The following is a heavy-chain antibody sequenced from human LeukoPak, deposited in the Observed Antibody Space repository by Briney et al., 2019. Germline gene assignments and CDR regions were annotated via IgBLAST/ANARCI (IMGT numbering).Heavy chain of an antibody. CDR1: GYTFTGYY. Sequence: SVKVSCKASGYTFTGYYMHWVRQAPGQGLEWMGGIIPIFGTANYAQKFQGRVTITADESTSTAYMELSSLSSADTAVYYCARLEITTVTTSDYWGQGTLVTVSS. CDR3: ARLEITTVTTSDY. CDR2: IIPIFGTA. J-gene: IGHJ4*02. V-gene: IGHV1-69*13. D-gene: IGHD4-17*01.